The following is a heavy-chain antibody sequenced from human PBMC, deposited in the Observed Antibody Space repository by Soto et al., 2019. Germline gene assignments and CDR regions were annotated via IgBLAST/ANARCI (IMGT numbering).Heavy chain of an antibody. Sequence: QVQLVQSGAEVKKPGASVKVSCKASGYTFSSYYIHWVRQAPGQGLEWLGVINPGGDSAGYAKKFTVTVTMTRDTSESTLYMEVSSLRSADTAVYYCASVGSSKIVAATDIFDCWGQVALVTVAS. CDR1: GYTFSSYY. V-gene: IGHV1-46*01. CDR2: INPGGDSA. CDR3: ASVGSSKIVAATDIFDC. D-gene: IGHD6-19*01. J-gene: IGHJ4*02.